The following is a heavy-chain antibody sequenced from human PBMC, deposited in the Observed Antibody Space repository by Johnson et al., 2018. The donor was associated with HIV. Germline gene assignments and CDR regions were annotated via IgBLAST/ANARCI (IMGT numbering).Heavy chain of an antibody. D-gene: IGHD5-12*01. CDR3: ATGTYDGLNAFDI. CDR2: IKRTRSEGATT. V-gene: IGHV3-15*01. Sequence: VQLVESGGDLVKPGGSLRLSCEASGFTFSYVWMNWVRQAPGKGLEWVGRIKRTRSEGATTDYAALVQGRFTISRDDSRDTAYLQVISLKTEDTAVYYCATGTYDGLNAFDIWGQGTMVTVSS. J-gene: IGHJ3*02. CDR1: GFTFSYVW.